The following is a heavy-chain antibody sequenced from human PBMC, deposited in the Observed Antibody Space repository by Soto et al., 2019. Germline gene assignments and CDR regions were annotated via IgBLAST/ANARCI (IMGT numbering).Heavy chain of an antibody. CDR1: GGSFSGYY. J-gene: IGHJ6*02. V-gene: IGHV4-34*01. CDR3: ARWYSSSWYGEYYYYGMDV. D-gene: IGHD6-13*01. CDR2: INHSGST. Sequence: ETLSLTCSVYGGSFSGYYWSWIRQPPVKGLEWIGEINHSGSTNYNPSLKSRVTISVDTSKNQFSLKLSSVTAADTAVYYCARWYSSSWYGEYYYYGMDVWGQGTTVTVSS.